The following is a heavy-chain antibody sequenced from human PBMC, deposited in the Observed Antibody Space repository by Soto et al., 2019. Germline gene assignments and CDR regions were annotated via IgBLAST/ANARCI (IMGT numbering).Heavy chain of an antibody. CDR3: ARGAVPTGTYYCYGMDV. D-gene: IGHD4-17*01. Sequence: GGSLRLSCAASGFTFSSYAMHWVRQAPGKGLEYVSAISSNGGSTYYANSVKGRFTISRDNSKNTLYLQMGSLRAEDMAVYYCARGAVPTGTYYCYGMDVWGQGTTVTVSS. CDR2: ISSNGGST. J-gene: IGHJ6*02. CDR1: GFTFSSYA. V-gene: IGHV3-64*01.